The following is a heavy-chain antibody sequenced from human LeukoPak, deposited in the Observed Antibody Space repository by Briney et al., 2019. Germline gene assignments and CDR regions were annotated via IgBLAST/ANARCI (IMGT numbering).Heavy chain of an antibody. D-gene: IGHD1-26*01. CDR2: ISGSGGST. CDR1: GFTFSSYG. Sequence: AGRSLRLSCAASGFTFSSYGMSWVRQAPGKGLEWVSAISGSGGSTYYADSVKGRFTISRDNSKNTLYLQMNSLRAEDTAVYYCAKQSGSYYYFDYWGRGTLVTVSS. CDR3: AKQSGSYYYFDY. V-gene: IGHV3-23*01. J-gene: IGHJ4*02.